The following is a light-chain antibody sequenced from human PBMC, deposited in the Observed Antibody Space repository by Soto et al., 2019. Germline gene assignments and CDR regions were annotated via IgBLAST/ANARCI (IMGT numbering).Light chain of an antibody. CDR1: QSVGSY. Sequence: EIVLTQSPATLSLSPWERATLSCRASQSVGSYLAWYQHKPGQAPRLLISDASNRATGIPARFSGSGSETDFTLTISSLEPEDSAVYYCQQRSNWPSLTFGGGTKVDIK. V-gene: IGKV3-11*01. CDR3: QQRSNWPSLT. J-gene: IGKJ4*01. CDR2: DAS.